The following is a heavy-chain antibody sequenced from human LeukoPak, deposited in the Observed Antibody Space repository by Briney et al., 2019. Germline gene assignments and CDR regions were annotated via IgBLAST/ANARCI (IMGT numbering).Heavy chain of an antibody. V-gene: IGHV5-51*01. CDR2: IYTGDSDT. D-gene: IGHD3-22*01. CDR3: ARPHYYDSSGYYMGAFDI. J-gene: IGHJ3*02. CDR1: GYSFTSYW. Sequence: GESLKISCKGSGYSFTSYWIGWVRQMPGKGLEWMGIIYTGDSDTRYSPSFRGQVTISADKSISTAYLQWSSLKASDTAMYYCARPHYYDSSGYYMGAFDIWGQGTMVTVSS.